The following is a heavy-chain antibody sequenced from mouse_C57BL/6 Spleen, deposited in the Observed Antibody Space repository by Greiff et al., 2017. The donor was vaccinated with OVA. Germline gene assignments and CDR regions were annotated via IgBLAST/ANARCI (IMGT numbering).Heavy chain of an antibody. CDR2: IYPGDGDT. CDR1: GYAFSSSW. CDR3: ARGGYDGGPYFDY. Sequence: VQLVESGPELVKPGASVKISCKASGYAFSSSWMNWVKQRPGKGLEWIGRIYPGDGDTNYNGKFKGKATLTADKSSSTAYMQLSSLTSEDSAVYFCARGGYDGGPYFDYWGQGTTLTVSS. D-gene: IGHD2-2*01. V-gene: IGHV1-82*01. J-gene: IGHJ2*01.